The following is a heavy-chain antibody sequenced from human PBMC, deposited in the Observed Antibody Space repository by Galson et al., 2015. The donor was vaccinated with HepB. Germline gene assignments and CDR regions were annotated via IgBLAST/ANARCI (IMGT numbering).Heavy chain of an antibody. D-gene: IGHD1-26*01. CDR1: GVSVRSYY. Sequence: ETLSLTCTVSGVSVRSYYWSWIRQHPGKGLEWIGYMYYTGTTSYNPSLMSRVTISIDTSKNQFSLKLSSVTAADTAVYYCARDSESFEGAFDIWGQGTMVTVSS. V-gene: IGHV4-59*02. J-gene: IGHJ3*02. CDR3: ARDSESFEGAFDI. CDR2: MYYTGTT.